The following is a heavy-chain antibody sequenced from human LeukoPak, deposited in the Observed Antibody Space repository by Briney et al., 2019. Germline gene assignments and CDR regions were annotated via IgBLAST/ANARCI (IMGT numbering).Heavy chain of an antibody. CDR2: ISYDGSNK. V-gene: IGHV3-30-3*01. D-gene: IGHD3-10*01. CDR1: GFTFSSYA. J-gene: IGHJ4*02. Sequence: PGRSLRLSCAASGFTFSSYAMHWVRQAPGKGLEWVAVISYDGSNKYYADSVRGRFTISRDNARNTLYLQMNSLRAEDTAVYYCARDFLHGGVWGQGTVVTVSS. CDR3: ARDFLHGGV.